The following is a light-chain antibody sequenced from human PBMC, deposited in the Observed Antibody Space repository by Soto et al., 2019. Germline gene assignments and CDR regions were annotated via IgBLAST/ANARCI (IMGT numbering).Light chain of an antibody. CDR2: GAS. CDR1: QAVGSSY. CDR3: QQYSSSRFT. Sequence: EIVLTQSPGTLSLSPGERATLSCRASQAVGSSYLAWYQQKAGQTPRLLIYGASTRATGIPDRFSGSGSGTDFTLTISGVEPEDCAVYYCQQYSSSRFTFGPGTRVDIK. V-gene: IGKV3-20*01. J-gene: IGKJ3*01.